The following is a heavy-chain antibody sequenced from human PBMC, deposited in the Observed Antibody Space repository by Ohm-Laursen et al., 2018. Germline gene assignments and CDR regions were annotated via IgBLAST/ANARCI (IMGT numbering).Heavy chain of an antibody. Sequence: SLRLSCAASGFTFSNAWMSWVRQAPGKGLEWVGRIKRKADGETTDYAAPVKGRFTISRDDSKNTLYLQMNSLKTEDTAVYYCTTDAAPTVTRGGMDVWGQGTTVTVSS. J-gene: IGHJ6*02. CDR1: GFTFSNAW. CDR2: IKRKADGETT. V-gene: IGHV3-15*01. D-gene: IGHD4-17*01. CDR3: TTDAAPTVTRGGMDV.